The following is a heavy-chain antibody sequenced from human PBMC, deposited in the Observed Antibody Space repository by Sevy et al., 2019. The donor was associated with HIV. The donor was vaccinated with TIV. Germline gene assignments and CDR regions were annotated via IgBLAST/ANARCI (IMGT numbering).Heavy chain of an antibody. Sequence: GGSLRLSCAASGFTFSDYRMHWVRQAPGKGLEWVAVISYDGRNNKYNADSVKGRFTISRDNSKNTVYLQMNSLRAEGTAIYYCARDRGEILSSAFDYWGQGTLVTVSS. CDR1: GFTFSDYR. CDR2: ISYDGRNNK. CDR3: ARDRGEILSSAFDY. V-gene: IGHV3-30*04. J-gene: IGHJ4*02. D-gene: IGHD3-16*01.